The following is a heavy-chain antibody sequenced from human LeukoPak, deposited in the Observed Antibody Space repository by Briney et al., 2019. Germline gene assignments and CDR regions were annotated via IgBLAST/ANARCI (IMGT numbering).Heavy chain of an antibody. CDR2: FYYSGNT. CDR3: ARHRTTEAWFDP. J-gene: IGHJ5*02. CDR1: GGSISSSSYY. V-gene: IGHV4-39*01. Sequence: SETLSLTCTVSGGSISSSSYYWGWIRQPPGKGLEWIGSFYYSGNTYYNPPLKSRVTISVDTSKNQFSLKLSSVTAADTAVYYCARHRTTEAWFDPWGQGTLVTVSS. D-gene: IGHD4-17*01.